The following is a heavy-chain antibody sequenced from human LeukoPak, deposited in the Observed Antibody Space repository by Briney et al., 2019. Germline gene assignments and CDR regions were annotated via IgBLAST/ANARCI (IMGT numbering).Heavy chain of an antibody. Sequence: ASAKVSCKAFGYTFTSNYMHWVRQAPGQGPEWMGVISPSGGSTTYAQKFQGRVTLTRDMSTSTDYLELSSLRSEDTAVYYCARDNSVRDEAWWFNPWGQGTLDTVSS. J-gene: IGHJ5*02. V-gene: IGHV1-46*01. CDR2: ISPSGGST. CDR1: GYTFTSNY. CDR3: ARDNSVRDEAWWFNP. D-gene: IGHD5-24*01.